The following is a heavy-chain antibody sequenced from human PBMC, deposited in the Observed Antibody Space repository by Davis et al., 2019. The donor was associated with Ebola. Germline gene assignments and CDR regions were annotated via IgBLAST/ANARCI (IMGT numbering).Heavy chain of an antibody. CDR1: GFTFNNHG. J-gene: IGHJ5*02. CDR3: ARDDRGWFDP. V-gene: IGHV3-33*01. CDR2: IWADGSIQ. Sequence: GESLKISCEASGFTFNNHGMHWVRQAPGKGLEWVAVIWADGSIQYYADSVKGRFTISRDQSKAMVYLQMNSLRVDDSAVYYCARDDRGWFDPWGQGTLVTVSS.